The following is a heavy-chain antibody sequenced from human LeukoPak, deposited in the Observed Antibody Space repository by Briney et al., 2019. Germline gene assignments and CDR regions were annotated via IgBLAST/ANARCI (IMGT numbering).Heavy chain of an antibody. CDR3: ARDMYYDILTGYFTYAFDI. Sequence: GGSLRLSCAASGFTFSSYWMHWVRQAPGKGLVWLSRINSDGSSTSYADSVKGRFTISRDNAKNTLYLQMNSLRAEDTAVYYCARDMYYDILTGYFTYAFDIWGQGTMVTVSS. D-gene: IGHD3-9*01. CDR1: GFTFSSYW. CDR2: INSDGSST. V-gene: IGHV3-74*01. J-gene: IGHJ3*02.